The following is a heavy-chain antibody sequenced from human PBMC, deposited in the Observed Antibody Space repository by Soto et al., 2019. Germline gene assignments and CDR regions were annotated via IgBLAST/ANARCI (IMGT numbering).Heavy chain of an antibody. CDR3: VREYSGSYYYYYGMDV. CDR2: IDPSDSYT. Sequence: GESLKISCKGSGYSFTSYWISWVRQMPGKGLEWMGRIDPSDSYTNYSPSFQGHVTISADKSISTAYLQWSSLKASDTAMYYCVREYSGSYYYYYGMDVWGQGTTVTVSS. V-gene: IGHV5-10-1*01. J-gene: IGHJ6*02. CDR1: GYSFTSYW. D-gene: IGHD1-26*01.